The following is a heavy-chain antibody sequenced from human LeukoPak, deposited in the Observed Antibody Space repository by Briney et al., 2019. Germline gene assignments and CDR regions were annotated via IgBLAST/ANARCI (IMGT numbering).Heavy chain of an antibody. Sequence: GGSLRLSCAASGWTFSNYEMNWVRQAPGKGLEWVSYISSSDNTIYYTDSVKGRFTISRDNAKNSLYLQMNSLRAEDTAVYYCARGYSGYDLGRVDAFDIWGQGTKVTVSS. J-gene: IGHJ3*02. CDR2: ISSSDNTI. CDR3: ARGYSGYDLGRVDAFDI. CDR1: GWTFSNYE. D-gene: IGHD5-12*01. V-gene: IGHV3-48*03.